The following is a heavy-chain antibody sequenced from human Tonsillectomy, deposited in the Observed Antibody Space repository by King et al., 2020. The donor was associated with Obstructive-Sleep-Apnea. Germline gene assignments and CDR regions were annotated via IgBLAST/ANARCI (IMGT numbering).Heavy chain of an antibody. V-gene: IGHV3-11*01. CDR3: AKELRTGSGAAFDI. J-gene: IGHJ3*02. CDR1: GFNFSDYY. D-gene: IGHD3-10*01. Sequence: VQLVESGGGLVEPGGALRLSCAASGFNFSDYYLTWIRQAPGRGLEWISHINESGNIIFYLDSVRGRFTISRDNAKNSLHLQMNSLRVEDTAVYYCAKELRTGSGAAFDIWGQGTLVTVAS. CDR2: INESGNII.